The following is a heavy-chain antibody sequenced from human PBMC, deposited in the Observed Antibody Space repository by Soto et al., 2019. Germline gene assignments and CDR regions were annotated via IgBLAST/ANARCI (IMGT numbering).Heavy chain of an antibody. J-gene: IGHJ5*02. D-gene: IGHD1-1*01. CDR2: ISWNSGSI. CDR1: GFTFDDYG. V-gene: IGHV3-9*01. CDR3: AKVSTTHTFGPLDP. Sequence: PGGSLRLSCEASGFTFDDYGMHWVRQAPGKGLEWVSGISWNSGSIGYADSVKGRFIISRDNAKNSLYLQMNNLRPEDTAFYFCAKVSTTHTFGPLDPWGQGTLVTVSS.